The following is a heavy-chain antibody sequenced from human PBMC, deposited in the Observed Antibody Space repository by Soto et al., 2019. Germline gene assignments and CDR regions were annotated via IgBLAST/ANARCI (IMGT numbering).Heavy chain of an antibody. Sequence: PSETLSLTCTVSGCSIRSYYWSWIRQPPGTGLEWIGYIYYSGSTNYNPSLESRVTISVDTSKTQFSLRLSSVTAADTDVYYCARGELSAVCRIAPRPFLDVWGQGTTVTV. CDR2: IYYSGST. CDR1: GCSIRSYY. V-gene: IGHV4-59*01. J-gene: IGHJ6*02. CDR3: ARGELSAVCRIAPRPFLDV. D-gene: IGHD2-15*01.